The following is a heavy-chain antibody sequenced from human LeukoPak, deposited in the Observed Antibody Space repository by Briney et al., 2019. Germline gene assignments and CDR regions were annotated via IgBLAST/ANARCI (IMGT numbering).Heavy chain of an antibody. Sequence: GASVKVSCKASGYTFTGYYMHWVRQAPGQGLEWMGWINPNSGGTNYAQKFQGRVTMTRDTSISTAYMELNRLRSDDTAVYYCARDLQQLVGRGDCWGQGTLVTVSS. CDR3: ARDLQQLVGRGDC. CDR1: GYTFTGYY. V-gene: IGHV1-2*02. J-gene: IGHJ4*02. CDR2: INPNSGGT. D-gene: IGHD6-13*01.